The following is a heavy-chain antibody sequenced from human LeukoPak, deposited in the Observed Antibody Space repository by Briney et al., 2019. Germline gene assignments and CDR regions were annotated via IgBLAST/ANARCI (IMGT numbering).Heavy chain of an antibody. CDR1: GFTFSSYG. Sequence: GGSLRLSCAASGFTFSSYGMHWVRQAPGKGLEWVAVISYDGSNKYYADSVKGRFTISGDNSKNTLYLQMNSLRAEDTAVYYCAKLVGATTGDSDYWGQGTLVTVSS. V-gene: IGHV3-30*18. J-gene: IGHJ4*02. CDR2: ISYDGSNK. CDR3: AKLVGATTGDSDY. D-gene: IGHD1-26*01.